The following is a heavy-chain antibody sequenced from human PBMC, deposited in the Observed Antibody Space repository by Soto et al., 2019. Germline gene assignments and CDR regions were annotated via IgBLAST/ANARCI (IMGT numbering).Heavy chain of an antibody. J-gene: IGHJ6*02. CDR1: GGSFSGYY. V-gene: IGHV4-59*01. CDR3: ARDQHFDWLLPGDYYYGMDV. Sequence: PSETLSLTCAVYGGSFSGYYWTWIRQPPGKGLEWIGYIYYSGSTNYNPSLKSRVTISVDTSKNQFSLKLSSVTAADTAVYYCARDQHFDWLLPGDYYYGMDVWGQGTTVTVSS. D-gene: IGHD3-9*01. CDR2: IYYSGST.